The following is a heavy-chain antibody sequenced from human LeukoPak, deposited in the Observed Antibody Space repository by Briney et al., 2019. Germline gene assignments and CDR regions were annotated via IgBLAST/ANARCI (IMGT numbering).Heavy chain of an antibody. J-gene: IGHJ4*02. Sequence: PGESLKISCKGSGYSFTSSWIGWVRQMPGKGLEWMGIIYPGDSDTRYSPSFQGQVTISADKSLSTAYLQWSSLKASDTAMYYCARGSGSYHTAYMNWGQGSPVTVSS. V-gene: IGHV5-51*01. CDR2: IYPGDSDT. CDR3: ARGSGSYHTAYMN. D-gene: IGHD1-26*01. CDR1: GYSFTSSW.